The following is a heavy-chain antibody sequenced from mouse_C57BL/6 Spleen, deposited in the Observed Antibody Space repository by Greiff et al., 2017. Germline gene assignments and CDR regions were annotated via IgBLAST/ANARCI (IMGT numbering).Heavy chain of an antibody. CDR2: IHPNSGST. D-gene: IGHD2-5*01. CDR1: GYTFTSYW. CDR3: ARGGYSNYDWFAY. Sequence: VQLQQSGAELVKPGASVKLSCKASGYTFTSYWMHWVKQRPGQGLEWIGMIHPNSGSTNYNEKFKSKATLTVDKSSSTAYMQLSSLTSEDSAVYYCARGGYSNYDWFAYWGQGTLVTVSA. V-gene: IGHV1-64*01. J-gene: IGHJ3*01.